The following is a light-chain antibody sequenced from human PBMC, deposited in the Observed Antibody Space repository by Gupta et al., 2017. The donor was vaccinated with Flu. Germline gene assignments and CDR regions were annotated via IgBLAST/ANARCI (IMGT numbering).Light chain of an antibody. Sequence: QPVLTQSSSASASLGSSVRLTCTLRSGHNTNIIAWHQQQPGKAPRCLMKLESGGTYRRGSGVPDRFSGSSSEADRYLTISNLQAEDEADYYCETWGSATYVFGTGTKVTVL. CDR2: LESGGTY. V-gene: IGLV4-60*03. CDR3: ETWGSATYV. J-gene: IGLJ1*01. CDR1: SGHNTNI.